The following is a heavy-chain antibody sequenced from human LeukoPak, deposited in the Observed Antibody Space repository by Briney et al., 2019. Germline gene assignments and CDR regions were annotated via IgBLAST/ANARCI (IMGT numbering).Heavy chain of an antibody. J-gene: IGHJ4*02. Sequence: SETLSLTCTVSGGSISSSSYYWGWIRQPPGKGLEWIGSIYYSGSTYYNPSLKSRVTISVDTSKNQFSLKLSSVTAADTAVYYCAREPKTTYYYDSSGYYYFDYWGQGTLVTVSS. CDR2: IYYSGST. CDR3: AREPKTTYYYDSSGYYYFDY. V-gene: IGHV4-39*07. CDR1: GGSISSSSYY. D-gene: IGHD3-22*01.